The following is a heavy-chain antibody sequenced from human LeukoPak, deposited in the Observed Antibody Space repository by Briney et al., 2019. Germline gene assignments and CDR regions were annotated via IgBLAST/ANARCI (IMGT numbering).Heavy chain of an antibody. J-gene: IGHJ6*02. D-gene: IGHD1-1*01. CDR3: ARLTNWQYTQSYYGLDF. Sequence: SETLSLTCAVYGGSFSGYYWSWIRQPPGKGLEWIGEINHSGSTNYNPSLKSRVTISVDTSKNQFSLKLSSVTAADTAIYYCARLTNWQYTQSYYGLDFWGQGTSVTVSS. V-gene: IGHV4-34*01. CDR1: GGSFSGYY. CDR2: INHSGST.